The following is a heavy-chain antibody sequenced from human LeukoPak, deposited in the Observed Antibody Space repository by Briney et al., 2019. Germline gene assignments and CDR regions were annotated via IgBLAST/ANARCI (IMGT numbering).Heavy chain of an antibody. CDR3: TRVNRIDYGADPEGDV. Sequence: SETLSLTCTVSGGSISNYYWNWIRQPAGKGLEWIGRKSTSGHTNYRSSLESRVTMSVDTSKNQFSLRLSSVTTADTAVYYCTRVNRIDYGADPEGDVWGKGITVIVSS. CDR1: GGSISNYY. CDR2: KSTSGHT. J-gene: IGHJ6*04. D-gene: IGHD4/OR15-4a*01. V-gene: IGHV4-4*07.